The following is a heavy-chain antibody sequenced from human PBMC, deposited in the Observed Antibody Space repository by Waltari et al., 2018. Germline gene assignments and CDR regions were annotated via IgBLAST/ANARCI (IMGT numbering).Heavy chain of an antibody. J-gene: IGHJ4*02. D-gene: IGHD3-3*01. CDR1: GRSFSGYY. Sequence: QVQLQQSGAGLLKPSETLSLPCAVYGRSFSGYYWHWVRPPPGKGLEWIGEINHSGSTNYNPSLKSRVTISEDTSKNQFSLKLSSVTAADTAVYYCARRVYYDFWSGPFDYWGQGTLVTVSS. CDR3: ARRVYYDFWSGPFDY. CDR2: INHSGST. V-gene: IGHV4-34*01.